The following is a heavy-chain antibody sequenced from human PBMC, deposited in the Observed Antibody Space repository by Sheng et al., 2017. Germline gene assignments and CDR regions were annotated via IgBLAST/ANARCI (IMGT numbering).Heavy chain of an antibody. D-gene: IGHD6-13*01. CDR2: INPNSGGT. CDR1: GYTFTGYY. Sequence: QVQLVQSGAEVKKPGASVKVSCKASGYTFTGYYMHWVRQAPGQGLEWMGWINPNSGGTNYAQKFQGRVTMTRDTSISTAYMELSRLRSDDTAVYYCARVTAGSSSCRTPGNNPDYWGQGTLVTVSS. CDR3: ARVTAGSSSCRTPGNNPDY. J-gene: IGHJ4*02. V-gene: IGHV1-2*02.